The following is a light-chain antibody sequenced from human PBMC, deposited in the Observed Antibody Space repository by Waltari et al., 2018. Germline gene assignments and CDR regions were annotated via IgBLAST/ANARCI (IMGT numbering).Light chain of an antibody. Sequence: GERATLSYRASQSVSRYLAWYQQKPGQAPRLLIYDTSTRATGIPDRFSGSGSGTDFSLTISRLDPEDFAVYYCQKYGTLPATFGQGTKVEVK. CDR3: QKYGTLPAT. CDR1: QSVSRY. V-gene: IGKV3-20*01. CDR2: DTS. J-gene: IGKJ1*01.